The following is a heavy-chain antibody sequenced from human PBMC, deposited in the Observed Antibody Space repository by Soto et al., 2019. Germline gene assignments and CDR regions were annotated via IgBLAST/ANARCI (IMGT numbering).Heavy chain of an antibody. V-gene: IGHV3-64D*06. D-gene: IGHD6-19*01. CDR3: VKEGYMRSHWYGQFDY. CDR1: GFTFNSYA. J-gene: IGHJ4*02. CDR2: ISSYGADT. Sequence: PGGSLRLSCSASGFTFNSYAMHWVRQAPGKGLEFVSAISSYGADTYYADSVKGRFAISRDNSKNTLYLQMSSLRAEDTALYYCVKEGYMRSHWYGQFDYWGQGALVTVSS.